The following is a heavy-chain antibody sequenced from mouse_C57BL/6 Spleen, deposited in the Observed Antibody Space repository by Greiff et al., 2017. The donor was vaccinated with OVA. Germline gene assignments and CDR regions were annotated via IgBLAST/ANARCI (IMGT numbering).Heavy chain of an antibody. V-gene: IGHV5-4*01. CDR3: ARDPLTGSDY. Sequence: EVKVVESGGGLVKPGGSLKLSCAASGFTFSSYAMSWVRQTPEKRLEWVATISDGGSYTYYPDNVKGRFTISRDNAKNNLYLQMSHLKSEDTAMYYCARDPLTGSDYWGQGTTLTVSS. CDR1: GFTFSSYA. J-gene: IGHJ2*01. D-gene: IGHD4-1*01. CDR2: ISDGGSYT.